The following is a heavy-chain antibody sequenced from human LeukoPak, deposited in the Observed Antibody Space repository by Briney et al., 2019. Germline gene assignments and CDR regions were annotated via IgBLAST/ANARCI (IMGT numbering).Heavy chain of an antibody. Sequence: GGPLRLSCAVSGFSKSKNWMSWLRHVPGKGLEGVATIKEDGTEKDYVDSVKGRFTISRDNAASSLFLQMNTLTAADTAVYYCVTSPDNGGLVKLYFDYWGQGTRVVVSS. CDR2: IKEDGTEK. D-gene: IGHD6-19*01. CDR1: GFSKSKNW. CDR3: VTSPDNGGLVKLYFDY. J-gene: IGHJ4*02. V-gene: IGHV3-7*01.